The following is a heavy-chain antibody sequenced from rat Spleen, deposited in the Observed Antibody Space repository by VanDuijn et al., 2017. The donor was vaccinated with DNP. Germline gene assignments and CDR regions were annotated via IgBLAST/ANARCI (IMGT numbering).Heavy chain of an antibody. D-gene: IGHD1-12*02. CDR3: ARSDYSDDGFYYGYFDY. J-gene: IGHJ2*01. V-gene: IGHV2S12*01. CDR2: VSGGGIT. CDR1: GFNFNDYW. Sequence: VKLVESGGGLVQPGRSLKLSCAASGFNFNDYWMGWVRQAPGKGLEWIAAVSGGGITYYNSPLRSRLNINRDTSKSQVFLGMNSLQTEDTAMYFCARSDYSDDGFYYGYFDYWGQGVMVTVSS.